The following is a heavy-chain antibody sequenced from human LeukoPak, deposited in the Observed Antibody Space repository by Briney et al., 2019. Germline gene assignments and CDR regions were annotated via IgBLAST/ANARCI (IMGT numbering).Heavy chain of an antibody. CDR1: GYTFTSYG. CDR2: ISAYNGNT. CDR3: AREYIVVVPAASYYMDV. D-gene: IGHD2-2*01. Sequence: GASVTVSCKASGYTFTSYGISWVRQAPGQGLEWMGWISAYNGNTNYAQKLQGRVTMTTDTSTSTAYMELRSLRSDDTAVYYCAREYIVVVPAASYYMDVWGKGTTVTVSS. V-gene: IGHV1-18*01. J-gene: IGHJ6*03.